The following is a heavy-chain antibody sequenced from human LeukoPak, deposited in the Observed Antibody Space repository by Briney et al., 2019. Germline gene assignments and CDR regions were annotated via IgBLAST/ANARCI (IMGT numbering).Heavy chain of an antibody. J-gene: IGHJ5*02. CDR3: ARPRYSGSYSGVYNWFDP. CDR2: INHSGST. Sequence: SETLSLTCAVYGGSFSGYYWSWIRQPPGKGLEWIGEINHSGSTNYNLSLKSRVTISVDTSKNQFSLKLSSVTAADTAVYYCARPRYSGSYSGVYNWFDPWGQGTLVTVSS. D-gene: IGHD1-26*01. V-gene: IGHV4-34*01. CDR1: GGSFSGYY.